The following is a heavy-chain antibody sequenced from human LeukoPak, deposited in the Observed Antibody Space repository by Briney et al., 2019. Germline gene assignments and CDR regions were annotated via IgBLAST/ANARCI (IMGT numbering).Heavy chain of an antibody. Sequence: TGGSLRLSCAAPGLTFSIHWMNWVRQAPGKGLECVANINQDGSDKYYVDSVKGRFTISRDNTKNSLYLQMNSLRAEDTVVYYCVGGDYWGQGTLVTVSS. CDR2: INQDGSDK. CDR3: VGGDY. V-gene: IGHV3-7*01. J-gene: IGHJ4*02. CDR1: GLTFSIHW.